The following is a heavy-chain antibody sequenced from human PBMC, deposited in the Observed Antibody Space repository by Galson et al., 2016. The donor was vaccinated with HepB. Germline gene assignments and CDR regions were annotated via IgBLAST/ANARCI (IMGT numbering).Heavy chain of an antibody. V-gene: IGHV3-30-3*01. CDR1: GFIFRSYA. J-gene: IGHJ6*04. Sequence: SLRLSCADSGFIFRSYAMNWVRQAPGKGLEWLAVISNDGSNKYYADSVKGRFTISRDNSKNTLYLQMNSLRAEDTAVYYCARGGRGLMISNYYFGMDVWGKGTSVTVSS. CDR3: ARGGRGLMISNYYFGMDV. D-gene: IGHD3-10*01. CDR2: ISNDGSNK.